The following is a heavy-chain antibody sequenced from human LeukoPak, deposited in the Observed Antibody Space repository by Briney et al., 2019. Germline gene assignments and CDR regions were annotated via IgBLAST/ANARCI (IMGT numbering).Heavy chain of an antibody. Sequence: PSETLSLTCTVSGGSISSQYWTWIRQPPGKGPEWIAYIDNRGNTNYNPSLRSRVTISIDTSKNQFSLRLSSVTAADTAVYYCARWGDGSGSYRGFDIWGLGTLVSVSS. V-gene: IGHV4-59*11. CDR3: ARWGDGSGSYRGFDI. CDR1: GGSISSQY. J-gene: IGHJ3*02. CDR2: IDNRGNT. D-gene: IGHD3-3*01.